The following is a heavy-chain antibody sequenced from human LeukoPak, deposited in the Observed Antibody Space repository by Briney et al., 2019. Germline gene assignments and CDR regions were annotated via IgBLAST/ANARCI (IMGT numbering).Heavy chain of an antibody. Sequence: SETLSLTCTVSGGSISSYYWSWIRQPPGKGLEWIAYISGIGSINYNPSLKSRVTISLDTSKNQFSLKLSSVTAADTAVYYCAGHHPRNTVDFWGQGTLVTVS. CDR2: ISGIGSI. V-gene: IGHV4-59*08. CDR3: AGHHPRNTVDF. J-gene: IGHJ4*02. D-gene: IGHD2/OR15-2a*01. CDR1: GGSISSYY.